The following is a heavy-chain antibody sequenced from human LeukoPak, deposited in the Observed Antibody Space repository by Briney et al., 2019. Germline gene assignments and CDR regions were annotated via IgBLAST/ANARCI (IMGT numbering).Heavy chain of an antibody. CDR1: GYGFSSYW. D-gene: IGHD2-15*01. Sequence: GESLKISCKGSGYGFSSYWIGWVRQTPGKGLDWMGIIYPGDSDVRYSPSFEGQVTISADKSISTAYLQWSSLTASDTAIYYCARSGGSGYNWFDPWGRGTLVTVSS. J-gene: IGHJ5*02. CDR2: IYPGDSDV. CDR3: ARSGGSGYNWFDP. V-gene: IGHV5-51*01.